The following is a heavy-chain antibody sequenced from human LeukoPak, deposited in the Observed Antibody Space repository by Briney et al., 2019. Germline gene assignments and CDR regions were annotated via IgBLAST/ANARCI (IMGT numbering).Heavy chain of an antibody. CDR1: GYTFTGYY. CDR2: IIPILAIV. Sequence: SVKVSCKASGYTFTGYYMHWVRQAPGQGLEWMGRIIPILAIVNYAQEFQGRVTITADKSTSTAYMELSSLRSEDTAVYYCAKFWSGYYTDWGQGTLVSVSS. D-gene: IGHD3-3*01. CDR3: AKFWSGYYTD. J-gene: IGHJ4*02. V-gene: IGHV1-69*02.